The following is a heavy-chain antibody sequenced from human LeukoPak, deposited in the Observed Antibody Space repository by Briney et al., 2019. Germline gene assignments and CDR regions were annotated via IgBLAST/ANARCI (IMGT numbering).Heavy chain of an antibody. CDR2: IYSGGST. CDR3: ARTTVVKAFDY. V-gene: IGHV3-53*01. Sequence: GGSLRLSCAASGFTVSSNYMGWVRQAPGKGLEWVSVIYSGGSTYYADSVKGRFTISRDNSKNTLYLQMNSLRAEDTAVYYCARTTVVKAFDYWGQGTLVTVSS. J-gene: IGHJ4*02. D-gene: IGHD4-23*01. CDR1: GFTVSSNY.